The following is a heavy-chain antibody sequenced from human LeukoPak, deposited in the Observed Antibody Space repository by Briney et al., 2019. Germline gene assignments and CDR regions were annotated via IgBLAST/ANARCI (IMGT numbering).Heavy chain of an antibody. V-gene: IGHV4-39*01. CDR2: IYYSGTT. Sequence: SETLSLTCAVSGGSIRSSNYYWGWVRQPPGKGPEWIGTIYYSGTTYYSPSLESRITISVDTPNNQFSLRLTSVTAADTAVYHCVRHGPLGVVLMVSTIMYFQNWGQGALVTVSS. J-gene: IGHJ1*01. CDR1: GGSIRSSNYY. CDR3: VRHGPLGVVLMVSTIMYFQN. D-gene: IGHD2-8*01.